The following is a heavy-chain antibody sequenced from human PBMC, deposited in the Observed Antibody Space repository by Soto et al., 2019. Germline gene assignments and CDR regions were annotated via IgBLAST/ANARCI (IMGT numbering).Heavy chain of an antibody. Sequence: QVQLVQSGAEVKKPGSSMKVSCKASGGTFNSYDINWVRQAPGQGLEWMGGIIPIVETPKYAQTFQGRVTIPADESTNTVYMELSSLRSEDTAMYYCARLSRPNYYDTSGFFKDNWFDPWGQGTLVTVSS. V-gene: IGHV1-69*01. J-gene: IGHJ5*02. D-gene: IGHD3-22*01. CDR2: IIPIVETP. CDR3: ARLSRPNYYDTSGFFKDNWFDP. CDR1: GGTFNSYD.